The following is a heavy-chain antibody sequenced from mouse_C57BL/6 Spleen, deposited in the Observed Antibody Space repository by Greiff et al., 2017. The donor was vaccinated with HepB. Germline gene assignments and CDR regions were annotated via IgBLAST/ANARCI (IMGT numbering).Heavy chain of an antibody. J-gene: IGHJ3*01. D-gene: IGHD2-4*01. CDR2: IRKKANGYTK. CDR1: GFTFTDYY. CDR3: ASPHLVGLRRAWFAY. Sequence: EVQLQESGGGLVQPGGSLSLSCAASGFTFTDYYMSWVRQPPGKALEWLGFIRKKANGYTKEYSAYVKGRFTISRDNSQSILYLQMNALRAEDSATYYCASPHLVGLRRAWFAYWGQGTLVTVSA. V-gene: IGHV7-3*01.